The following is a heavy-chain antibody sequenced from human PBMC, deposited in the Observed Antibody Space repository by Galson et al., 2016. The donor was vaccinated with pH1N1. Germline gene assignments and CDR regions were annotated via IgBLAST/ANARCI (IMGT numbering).Heavy chain of an antibody. CDR2: ISGSGGST. CDR3: AKDIVYCSSTSCQYYYYYGMDV. D-gene: IGHD2-2*01. J-gene: IGHJ6*02. CDR1: GFTFSSYA. Sequence: SLRLSCAASGFTFSSYAMSWVRQAPGKGLEWVSAISGSGGSTYYADSVKGRFTISRDNSKNTLYLQMNSLRAEDTAVYYCAKDIVYCSSTSCQYYYYYGMDVWGQGTTVTVPS. V-gene: IGHV3-23*01.